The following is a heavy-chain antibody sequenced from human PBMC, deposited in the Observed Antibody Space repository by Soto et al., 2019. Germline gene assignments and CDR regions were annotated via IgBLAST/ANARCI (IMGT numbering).Heavy chain of an antibody. CDR3: ARGEGSRDSDYGDYLGRGDYYYYYMDV. J-gene: IGHJ6*03. Sequence: GASVKVSCKASGYTFTSYGISWVRQAPGQGLEWMGWISAYNGNTNYAQKLQGRVTMTTDTSTSTAYMELRSLRSDDTAVYYCARGEGSRDSDYGDYLGRGDYYYYYMDVWGKGTTVTVSS. CDR1: GYTFTSYG. V-gene: IGHV1-18*01. CDR2: ISAYNGNT. D-gene: IGHD4-17*01.